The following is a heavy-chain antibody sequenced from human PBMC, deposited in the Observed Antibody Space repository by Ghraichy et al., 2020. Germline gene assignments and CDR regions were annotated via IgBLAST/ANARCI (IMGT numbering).Heavy chain of an antibody. J-gene: IGHJ6*02. Sequence: GESLNISCAASGFTFSSYWMHWVRQAPGKGLVWVSRINSDGSSTSYADSVKGRFTISRDNAKNTLYLQMNSLRAEDTAVYYCAREGSSSGWYYYYYGMDVWGQGTTVTVSS. V-gene: IGHV3-74*01. CDR3: AREGSSSGWYYYYYGMDV. CDR1: GFTFSSYW. CDR2: INSDGSST. D-gene: IGHD6-19*01.